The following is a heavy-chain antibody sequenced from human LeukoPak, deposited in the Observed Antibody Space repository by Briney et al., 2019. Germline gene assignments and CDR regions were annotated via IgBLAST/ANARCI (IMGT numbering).Heavy chain of an antibody. CDR3: ARGGYGANDDAFDI. CDR1: GGSFSTYY. CDR2: ISSSTNTI. V-gene: IGHV3-48*02. J-gene: IGHJ3*02. Sequence: ETLSLTCTVTGGSFSTYYWSWIRQTPGKGLEWVSYISSSTNTIYYADSVKGRFTISRDNAKNSLFLQMNSLRDEDTAVYYCARGGYGANDDAFDIWGQGTMVTVSS. D-gene: IGHD4-23*01.